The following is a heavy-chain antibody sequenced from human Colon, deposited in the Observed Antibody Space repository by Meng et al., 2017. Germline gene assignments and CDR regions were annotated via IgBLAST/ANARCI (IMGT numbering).Heavy chain of an antibody. D-gene: IGHD2-2*01. J-gene: IGHJ4*02. CDR3: ARNPVIPDARTFDF. V-gene: IGHV4-30-4*01. CDR1: GGSINSADYY. CDR2: IHSSGNT. Sequence: QVQLQDSGPGVVKPSQTLSLTFTISGGSINSADYYWNLIRQSPGKGLEWLGYIHSSGNTYYTPSLKSRLTMSLDTSKNQFSLRLTSVTAADTAVYYCARNPVIPDARTFDFWGQGALVTVSS.